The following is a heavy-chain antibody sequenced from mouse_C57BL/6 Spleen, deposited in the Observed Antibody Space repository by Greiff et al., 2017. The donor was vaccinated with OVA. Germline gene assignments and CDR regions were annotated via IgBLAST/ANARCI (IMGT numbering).Heavy chain of an antibody. Sequence: EVQGVESGGGLVQSGRSLRLSCATSGFTFSDFYMEWVRQAPGKGLEWIAASRNKANDYTTEYSASVKGRFIVSRDTSQSILYLQMNALRAEDTAIYYCARDASWDFHWYFDVWGTGTTVTVSS. CDR1: GFTFSDFY. CDR3: ARDASWDFHWYFDV. J-gene: IGHJ1*03. D-gene: IGHD4-1*01. CDR2: SRNKANDYTT. V-gene: IGHV7-1*01.